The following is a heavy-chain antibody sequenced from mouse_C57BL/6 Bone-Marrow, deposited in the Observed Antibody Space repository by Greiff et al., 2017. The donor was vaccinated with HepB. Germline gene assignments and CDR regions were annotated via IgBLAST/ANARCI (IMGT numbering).Heavy chain of an antibody. CDR3: AVLLLGYYAMDY. V-gene: IGHV1-82*01. CDR2: IYPGDGDT. J-gene: IGHJ4*01. Sequence: QVQLQQSGPELVKPGASVKISCKASGYAFSSSWMNWVKQRPGKGLEWIGRIYPGDGDTNYNGKFKGKATLTADKSSSTAYMQLSSLTSEDSAVYFCAVLLLGYYAMDYWGQGTSGTVSS. CDR1: GYAFSSSW. D-gene: IGHD1-1*01.